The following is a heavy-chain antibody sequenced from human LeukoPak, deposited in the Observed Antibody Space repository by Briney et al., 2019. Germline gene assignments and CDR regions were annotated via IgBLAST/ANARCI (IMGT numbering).Heavy chain of an antibody. CDR1: GFTFSNAW. V-gene: IGHV3-15*01. CDR2: IKSNSDGATT. CDR3: TTGVPTGREYFHF. D-gene: IGHD1-1*01. J-gene: IGHJ1*01. Sequence: PGGSLRLSCAASGFTFSNAWMSWVRQAPGKGPEWVGRIKSNSDGATTDYAAFVKGEFTISRDDSKNMLHLQMNSLKTEDTAVYYCTTGVPTGREYFHFWGQGTLVTVSS.